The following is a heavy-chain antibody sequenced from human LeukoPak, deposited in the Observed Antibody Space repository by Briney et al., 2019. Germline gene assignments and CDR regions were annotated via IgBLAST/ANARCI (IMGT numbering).Heavy chain of an antibody. D-gene: IGHD3-22*01. V-gene: IGHV3-73*01. Sequence: GGSLKLSCAASGFTFSGSAMHWVRQASGKGLEWVGRIRSKANSYATAYAASVKGRFTISRDDSKNTAYLQMNSLKTEDTAVYYCTSTTYYYDSSGYYLAGAIDYWGQGTLVTVSS. J-gene: IGHJ4*02. CDR3: TSTTYYYDSSGYYLAGAIDY. CDR2: IRSKANSYAT. CDR1: GFTFSGSA.